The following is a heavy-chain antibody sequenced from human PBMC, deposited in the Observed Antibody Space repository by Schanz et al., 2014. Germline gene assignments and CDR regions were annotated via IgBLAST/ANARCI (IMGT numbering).Heavy chain of an antibody. J-gene: IGHJ6*02. CDR3: ARVLGKGYCSSTSCHSIRPYYYYGMDV. CDR1: GFTFSNYD. CDR2: IGPASDP. V-gene: IGHV3-13*05. D-gene: IGHD2-2*01. Sequence: EVQLVESGGGLVQPGGSLRLSCAASGFTFSNYDMHWVRQAIGKGLEWVSGIGPASDPYYADSVKGRFTITRDIAKNSLSLQMNSLRAEDTAVYYCARVLGKGYCSSTSCHSIRPYYYYGMDVWGQGTTVTVSS.